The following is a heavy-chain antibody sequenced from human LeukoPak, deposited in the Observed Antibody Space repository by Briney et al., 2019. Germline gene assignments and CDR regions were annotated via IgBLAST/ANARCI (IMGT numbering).Heavy chain of an antibody. CDR3: ARGEYYYDSSGYYSYYYYYYMDV. CDR1: GGSMSSYY. Sequence: SETLSLTCTVSGGSMSSYYWSWIRQPPGKGLEWIGYIYYSGSTNYNPSLKSRVTISVDTSKNQFSLKLSSVTAADTAVYYCARGEYYYDSSGYYSYYYYYYMDVWGKGTTVTISS. CDR2: IYYSGST. J-gene: IGHJ6*03. V-gene: IGHV4-59*01. D-gene: IGHD3-22*01.